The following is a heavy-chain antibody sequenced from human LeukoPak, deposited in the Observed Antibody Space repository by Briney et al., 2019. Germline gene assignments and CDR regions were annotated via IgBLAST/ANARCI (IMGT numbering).Heavy chain of an antibody. CDR3: AKASLRYFDWDAFDI. D-gene: IGHD3-9*01. J-gene: IGHJ3*02. Sequence: GGSLRLSCAASGFTFSSYGMHWVRQAPGKGLEWVAVISYDGSNKYYADSVKGRFTISRDNPKNTLYLQMNSLRAEDTAVYYCAKASLRYFDWDAFDIWGQGTMVTVSS. CDR2: ISYDGSNK. V-gene: IGHV3-30*18. CDR1: GFTFSSYG.